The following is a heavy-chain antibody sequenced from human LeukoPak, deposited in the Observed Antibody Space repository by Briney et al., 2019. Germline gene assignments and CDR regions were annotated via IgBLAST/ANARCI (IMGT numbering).Heavy chain of an antibody. Sequence: PSETLSLTCTVSGGSISSYDWSWIRQPPGKGREWIGEIYHTGGTNYNPSLKSRVTISIDKSKKDFSLKLSSVTAADTAVYYCARGGDDLGDYFDYWGQGALVTVSS. CDR3: ARGGDDLGDYFDY. J-gene: IGHJ4*02. CDR1: GGSISSYD. CDR2: IYHTGGT. V-gene: IGHV4-59*12. D-gene: IGHD3-16*01.